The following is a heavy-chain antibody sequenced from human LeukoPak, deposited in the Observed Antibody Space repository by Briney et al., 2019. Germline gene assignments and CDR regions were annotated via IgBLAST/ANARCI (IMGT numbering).Heavy chain of an antibody. CDR2: IIPILGIA. Sequence: ASVKVSCKASGGTFSSYAISWVRQAPGQGLEWMGRIIPILGIANYAQKFQGRVTITADKSTSTAYMELSSLRSEDTAVYYCARVPGFDYYPDYYGSGSYYYYGMDVWGQGTTVTVSS. J-gene: IGHJ6*02. CDR1: GGTFSSYA. D-gene: IGHD3-10*01. V-gene: IGHV1-69*04. CDR3: ARVPGFDYYPDYYGSGSYYYYGMDV.